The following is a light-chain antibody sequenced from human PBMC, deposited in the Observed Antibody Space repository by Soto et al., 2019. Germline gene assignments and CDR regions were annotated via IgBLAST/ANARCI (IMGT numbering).Light chain of an antibody. J-gene: IGKJ5*01. CDR2: GAS. Sequence: TQSPATLSVSKGERVTLSCRASQSVATNLAWYQQRPGQAPKLLLYGASKMAIGLPARFSGSGSGTESNLTLTGMHSQDFAFYYCQYYNNWPSTYTFGQGTRLEIK. CDR3: QYYNNWPSTYT. V-gene: IGKV3-15*01. CDR1: QSVATN.